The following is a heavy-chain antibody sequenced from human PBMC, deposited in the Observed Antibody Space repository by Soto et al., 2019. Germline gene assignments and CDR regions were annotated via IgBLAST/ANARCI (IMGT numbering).Heavy chain of an antibody. Sequence: QLQLQVSGSGLVKPSQTLSLTCAVSGGSISSGGYSWSWIRQPPGKGLEWIGYIYHSGSTYYNPSLKRRVTISVDMSKNQFSLKLSSVTAAATAVYYCARAGGLGAVAVDYWGQGTLVTVSS. CDR2: IYHSGST. J-gene: IGHJ4*02. CDR1: GGSISSGGYS. V-gene: IGHV4-30-2*01. D-gene: IGHD6-19*01. CDR3: ARAGGLGAVAVDY.